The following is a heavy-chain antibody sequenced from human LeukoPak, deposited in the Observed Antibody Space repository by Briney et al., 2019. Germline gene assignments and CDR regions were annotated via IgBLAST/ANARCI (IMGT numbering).Heavy chain of an antibody. Sequence: SETLSLTCTVSGGSVSSGSYYWSWIRQPPGKGLEWIGYIYYSGSTNYNPSLKSRVTISVDTSKNQFSLKLSSVTAADTAVYYCARDSKRSGWYSYYYGMDVWGQGTTVTVSS. CDR1: GGSVSSGSYY. V-gene: IGHV4-61*01. D-gene: IGHD6-19*01. J-gene: IGHJ6*02. CDR2: IYYSGST. CDR3: ARDSKRSGWYSYYYGMDV.